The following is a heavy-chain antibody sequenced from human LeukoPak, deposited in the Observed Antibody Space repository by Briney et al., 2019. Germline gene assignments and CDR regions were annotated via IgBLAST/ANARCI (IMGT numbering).Heavy chain of an antibody. CDR1: GFTFSSYG. J-gene: IGHJ4*02. V-gene: IGHV3-30*18. CDR2: ISYDGSNK. Sequence: PGGSLRLSCAASGFTFSSYGMHWVRQAPGKGLEWVAVISYDGSNKYYADSVKGRFTISRDNSKNTLYLQMNGLRAEDTAVYYCAKARGYSSGWYRNLYYFDYWGQGTLVTVSS. CDR3: AKARGYSSGWYRNLYYFDY. D-gene: IGHD6-19*01.